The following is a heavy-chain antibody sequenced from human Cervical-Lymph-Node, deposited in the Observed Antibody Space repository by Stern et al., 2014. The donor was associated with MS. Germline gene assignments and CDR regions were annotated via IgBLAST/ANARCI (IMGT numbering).Heavy chain of an antibody. J-gene: IGHJ4*02. CDR2: ITNVGST. CDR3: ARDTSSPERSDW. Sequence: VQLVESGGGVIQPGGSLRLSCTASGFTVSRAYMTWVRQAPGKGWEWVSLITNVGSTFYTDSVKGRFTISRDDSKNTVYLHMTSLRAEDTAMYYCARDTSSPERSDWWGQGTLVTVSS. CDR1: GFTVSRAY. V-gene: IGHV3-53*01. D-gene: IGHD1-1*01.